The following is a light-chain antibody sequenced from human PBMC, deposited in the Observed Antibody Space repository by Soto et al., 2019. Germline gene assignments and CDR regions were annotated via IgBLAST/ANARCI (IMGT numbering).Light chain of an antibody. V-gene: IGKV1-39*01. CDR3: QQSYSPTFT. Sequence: DIQMTQSPSSLSASVGDRVTITCRASQSISSYLNWYQQKPGQAPKLLIYAASSLQSGVPSRFSGSGSGTDFTLTISSLQPEDFATYYCQQSYSPTFTFGPGTKVDIK. CDR2: AAS. J-gene: IGKJ3*01. CDR1: QSISSY.